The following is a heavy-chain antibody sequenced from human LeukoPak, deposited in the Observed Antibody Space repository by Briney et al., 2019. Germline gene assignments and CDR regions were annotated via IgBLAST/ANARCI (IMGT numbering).Heavy chain of an antibody. CDR2: ISSSSSYI. J-gene: IGHJ2*01. CDR3: ARDSESDWLWYFDL. V-gene: IGHV3-21*01. D-gene: IGHD3-9*01. Sequence: PGGSLRLSCAASGFTFSSYSMNWVGQAPGKGLEWVSSISSSSSYIYYADSVKGRFTISRDNAKNSLYLQMNSLRAEDTAVYYCARDSESDWLWYFDLWGRGTLVTVSS. CDR1: GFTFSSYS.